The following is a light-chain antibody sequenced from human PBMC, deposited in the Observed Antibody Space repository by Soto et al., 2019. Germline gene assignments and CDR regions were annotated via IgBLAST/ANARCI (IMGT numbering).Light chain of an antibody. CDR2: EVS. J-gene: IGLJ1*01. CDR3: CSYAGSTYV. Sequence: QSALTQPASVSGSPGQSITISCTGTSSDVGGYNYVSWYQQHPGKAPRFMIYEVSNRPSGVSNRFSGSKSGNTASLTISGLQAEDEADYYCCSYAGSTYVFGTGTKVTVL. CDR1: SSDVGGYNY. V-gene: IGLV2-14*01.